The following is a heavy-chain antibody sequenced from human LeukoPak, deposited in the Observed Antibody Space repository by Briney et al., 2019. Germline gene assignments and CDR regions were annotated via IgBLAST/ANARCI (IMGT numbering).Heavy chain of an antibody. CDR1: GFTFSNYW. V-gene: IGHV3-7*05. Sequence: GGSLRLSCAASGFTFSNYWMSWVRQTPGKGLEWVANINQDGSEKYYVDSVKGRFTFSRDNAKNSLYLQMNSLRADDTAIYYCVRDGSGYDYWGQGTLVTVSS. CDR3: VRDGSGYDY. CDR2: INQDGSEK. J-gene: IGHJ4*02. D-gene: IGHD6-19*01.